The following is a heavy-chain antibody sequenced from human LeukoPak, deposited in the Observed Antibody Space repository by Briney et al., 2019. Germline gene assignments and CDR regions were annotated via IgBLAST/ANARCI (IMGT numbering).Heavy chain of an antibody. V-gene: IGHV4-34*01. Sequence: PSETLSLTCAVYGGSFSGYYWSWIRQPPGKGLEWIGEINHSGSTNYNPSLQSRVTISVDTSKNQFSLKLSSVTAADTAVYYCARIRYCSSTSCYVLGRYYYYGMDVWGQGTTVTVSS. CDR3: ARIRYCSSTSCYVLGRYYYYGMDV. D-gene: IGHD2-2*01. J-gene: IGHJ6*02. CDR2: INHSGST. CDR1: GGSFSGYY.